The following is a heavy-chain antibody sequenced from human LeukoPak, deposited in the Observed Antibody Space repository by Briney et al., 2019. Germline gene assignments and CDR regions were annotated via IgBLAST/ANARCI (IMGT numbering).Heavy chain of an antibody. Sequence: SETLSLTCTHSGGSIRSYYWSWIRQPPGKGLEWIGYIYYSGSTNYNPSLKSRVTISVDTSKNQSSLKLSSVTAADTAVYYCASFQYYYDSSGYYFVASVYWGQGTLVTVSS. CDR2: IYYSGST. D-gene: IGHD3-22*01. V-gene: IGHV4-59*08. CDR3: ASFQYYYDSSGYYFVASVY. J-gene: IGHJ4*02. CDR1: GGSIRSYY.